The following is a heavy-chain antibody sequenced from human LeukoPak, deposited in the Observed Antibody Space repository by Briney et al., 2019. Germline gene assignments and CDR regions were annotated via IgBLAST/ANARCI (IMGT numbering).Heavy chain of an antibody. V-gene: IGHV1-18*01. CDR2: ITTYNGNT. Sequence: AAGTLTCYASAYTFTFYGITWVRPAPGQGLEWMGFITTYNGNTNYAQKLQGRVTMTTDTSTSTAYMELRSLRSDDTGVYYCARVGYCSSTSCRPDNQMLWVDPWGQGTLVTVSS. CDR1: AYTFTFYG. CDR3: ARVGYCSSTSCRPDNQMLWVDP. J-gene: IGHJ5*02. D-gene: IGHD2-2*01.